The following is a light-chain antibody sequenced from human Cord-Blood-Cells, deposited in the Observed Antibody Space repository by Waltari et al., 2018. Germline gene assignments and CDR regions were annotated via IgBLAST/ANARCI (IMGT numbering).Light chain of an antibody. J-gene: IGKJ5*01. CDR1: QSVSSY. V-gene: IGKV3-11*01. CDR2: DAS. CDR3: QQRSNWPPIT. Sequence: EIVLTQSPATLSLSPGERDTLSCRASQSVSSYLAWYQQKPGQAPRLLIYDASNRATGIPARFSGSGSGTDVTLTISSLVPEDFAVYYCQQRSNWPPITFGQGTRLEIK.